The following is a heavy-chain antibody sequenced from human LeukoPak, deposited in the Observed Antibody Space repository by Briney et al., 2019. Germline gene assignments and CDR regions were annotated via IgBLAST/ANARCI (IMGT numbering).Heavy chain of an antibody. D-gene: IGHD4-23*01. CDR1: GFTFSSYW. Sequence: PGGSLRLSCAASGFTFSSYWMHWVRQAPGKGLVWVSRISNDGGNTSYADSVKGRFTISRDNAKNTLYLQMNSLRVEDTAVYYCAKDPGYGDKLLHFDYWGQGTLVTVSS. J-gene: IGHJ4*02. V-gene: IGHV3-74*01. CDR3: AKDPGYGDKLLHFDY. CDR2: ISNDGGNT.